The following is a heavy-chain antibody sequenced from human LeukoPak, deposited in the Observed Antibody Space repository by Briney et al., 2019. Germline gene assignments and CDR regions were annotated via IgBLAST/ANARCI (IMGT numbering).Heavy chain of an antibody. V-gene: IGHV4-34*01. CDR1: GVSLRGYT. CDR3: ARGWWGFHYDGSGPPVFDI. D-gene: IGHD3-22*01. Sequence: SETLSLTCSADGVSLRGYTWNWIRQSPGKGLEWIGEINYSGSMTYTNPSLQSRVTLSVDTSKNHFSLKLSSVTVADSAVCHCARGWWGFHYDGSGPPVFDIWGQGTIVTVSS. J-gene: IGHJ3*02. CDR2: INYSGSMT.